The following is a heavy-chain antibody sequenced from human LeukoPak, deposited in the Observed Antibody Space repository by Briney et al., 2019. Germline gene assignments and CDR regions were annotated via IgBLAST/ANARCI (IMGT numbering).Heavy chain of an antibody. CDR1: GGSISSYY. CDR3: ASSHLYGSGSYED. V-gene: IGHV4-59*01. Sequence: SETLSLTCTVSGGSISSYYWSWIRQPPGKGLEWIGYIYYSGSTNYNPSLKSRVTISVDTSKNRFSLKLSSVTAADTAVYYCASSHLYGSGSYEDWGQGTLVTVSS. J-gene: IGHJ4*02. D-gene: IGHD3-10*01. CDR2: IYYSGST.